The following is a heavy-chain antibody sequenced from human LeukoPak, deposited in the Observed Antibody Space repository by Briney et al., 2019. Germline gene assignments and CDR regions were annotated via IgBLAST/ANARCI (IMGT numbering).Heavy chain of an antibody. J-gene: IGHJ4*02. CDR1: GFTFSSYA. CDR2: ISYDGSNK. CDR3: ARDSYYYGSGSYYSKPDY. V-gene: IGHV3-30-3*01. D-gene: IGHD3-10*01. Sequence: GGSLRLSCAASGFTFSSYAMHWVRQAPGKGLEWVAVISYDGSNKYYADSVKGRFTISRDNSKNTLYLQMNSLRAEDTAVYYCARDSYYYGSGSYYSKPDYWAREPWSPSPQ.